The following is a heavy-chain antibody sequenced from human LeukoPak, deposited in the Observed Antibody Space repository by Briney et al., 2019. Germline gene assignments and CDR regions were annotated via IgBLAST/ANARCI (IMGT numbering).Heavy chain of an antibody. CDR3: ARPIAAAGTGGAFDI. D-gene: IGHD6-13*01. CDR1: GGSISSSSYY. CDR2: IYYSGST. Sequence: SETLSLTCTVSGGSISSSSYYWGWIRQPPGKGLEWIGSIYYSGSTYYNPSLKSRVTISVDTSKNQFSLKLSSVTAADTAVYYCARPIAAAGTGGAFDIWGQGTMVTASS. J-gene: IGHJ3*02. V-gene: IGHV4-39*01.